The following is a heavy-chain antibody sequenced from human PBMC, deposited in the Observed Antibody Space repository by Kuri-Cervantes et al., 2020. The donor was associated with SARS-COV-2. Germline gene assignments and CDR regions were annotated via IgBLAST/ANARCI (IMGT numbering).Heavy chain of an antibody. CDR2: INHSGST. CDR1: GGSFSGYY. V-gene: IGHV4-34*01. Sequence: ESLKISCAVYGGSFSGYYWSWIRQPPGKGLEWIGEINHSGSTNYNPSLKSRVTISVDTSKNQFSLKLSSVTAADTAVYYCARDLDRYSSSWYNWFDPWGQGTLVTVSS. J-gene: IGHJ5*02. D-gene: IGHD6-13*01. CDR3: ARDLDRYSSSWYNWFDP.